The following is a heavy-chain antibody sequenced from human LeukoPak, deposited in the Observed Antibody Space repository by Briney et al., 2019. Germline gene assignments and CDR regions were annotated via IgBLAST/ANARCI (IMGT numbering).Heavy chain of an antibody. CDR1: GFTFSSYS. Sequence: GGSLRLSCAASGFTFSSYSMNWVRQAPGKGLEWVSSISSSSSYIYYADSVKGRFTISRDNAKNSLYLQMNSLRAEDTAVYYCAKDPDIWDSHAFDIWGQGTMVTVSS. V-gene: IGHV3-21*04. CDR2: ISSSSSYI. CDR3: AKDPDIWDSHAFDI. J-gene: IGHJ3*02. D-gene: IGHD2-15*01.